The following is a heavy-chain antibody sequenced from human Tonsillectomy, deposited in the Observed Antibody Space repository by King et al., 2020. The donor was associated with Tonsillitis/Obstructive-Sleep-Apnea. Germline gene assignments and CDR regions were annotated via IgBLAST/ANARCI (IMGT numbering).Heavy chain of an antibody. V-gene: IGHV4-34*01. Sequence: VQLQQWGAGLLKPSETLSLTCAVYGGSFSGYYWSWIRQPPGKGLEWIGEINHSGSTNYNPSLKSRVTISVDTSKNQFSLKLSSVTAADTAVYYCAREGGYCSSTSCYMYYYYYVDVWGKGTTVTVSS. CDR3: AREGGYCSSTSCYMYYYYYVDV. D-gene: IGHD2-2*02. J-gene: IGHJ6*03. CDR2: INHSGST. CDR1: GGSFSGYY.